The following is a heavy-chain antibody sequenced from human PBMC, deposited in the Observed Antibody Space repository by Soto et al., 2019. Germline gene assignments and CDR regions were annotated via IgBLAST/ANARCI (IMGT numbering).Heavy chain of an antibody. CDR2: VWYDGTKD. Sequence: GGSLRLSCAASGFTFSRCGMHWVRQAPGKGLEWVAAVWYDGTKDQYADSVKGRFTISRDDSKNTLYVQMNSLRAEDTALYYCARERGVGYNRAPLNYGMDVWGQGTTGTVSS. J-gene: IGHJ6*02. D-gene: IGHD6-25*01. CDR3: ARERGVGYNRAPLNYGMDV. CDR1: GFTFSRCG. V-gene: IGHV3-33*01.